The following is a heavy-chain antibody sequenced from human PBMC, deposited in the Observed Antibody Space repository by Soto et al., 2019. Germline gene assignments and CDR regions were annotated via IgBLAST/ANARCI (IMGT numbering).Heavy chain of an antibody. Sequence: RGSLRLNCAASGFTFSSYEMNWVRQAPGKGLEWVSYISSSGSTIYYADSVKGRFTISRDNAKNSLYLQMNSLRAEDTAVYYCARVQWLRFPLMAGPFDYWGQGTLVTVSS. V-gene: IGHV3-48*03. CDR1: GFTFSSYE. J-gene: IGHJ4*02. CDR2: ISSSGSTI. D-gene: IGHD5-12*01. CDR3: ARVQWLRFPLMAGPFDY.